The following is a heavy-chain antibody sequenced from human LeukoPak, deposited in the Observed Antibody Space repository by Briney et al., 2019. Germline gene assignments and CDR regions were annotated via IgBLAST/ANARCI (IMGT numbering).Heavy chain of an antibody. V-gene: IGHV3-48*04. CDR3: ARGSSYRLYYFDY. Sequence: GGSLRLSCAASGFTFSDYGMDWLRQAPGEGLEWVSYISSSSGTIYYADSVLGRFTISRDNAKNSLYLQMNYLRAEDTAVYYCARGSSYRLYYFDYWGQGALVTVSS. CDR2: ISSSSGTI. CDR1: GFTFSDYG. J-gene: IGHJ4*02. D-gene: IGHD1-1*01.